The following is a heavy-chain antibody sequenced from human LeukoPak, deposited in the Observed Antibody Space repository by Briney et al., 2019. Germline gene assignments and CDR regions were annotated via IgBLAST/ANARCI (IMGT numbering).Heavy chain of an antibody. CDR3: ARGGLGIVGATLYY. V-gene: IGHV1-2*02. CDR2: INPNSGGT. CDR1: GYTFTGYY. D-gene: IGHD1-26*01. J-gene: IGHJ4*02. Sequence: ASVKVSCKASGYTFTGYYMHWVRQAPGQGLEWMGWINPNSGGTNYAQKFQGRVTMTRDTSISTAYMELSSLRSEDTAVYYCARGGLGIVGATLYYWGQGTLVTVSS.